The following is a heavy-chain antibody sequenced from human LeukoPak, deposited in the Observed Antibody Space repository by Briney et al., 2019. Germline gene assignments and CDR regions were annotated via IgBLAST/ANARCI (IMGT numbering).Heavy chain of an antibody. V-gene: IGHV4-4*09. Sequence: NASETLSLTCTVSGGSISSYYWSWIRQPPGKGLEWIGYIYTSGSTNYNPSLKSRVTISVDTSKNQFSLKLSSVTAADTAVYYCARSYSNLYYYMDVWGKGTTVTVSS. CDR1: GGSISSYY. J-gene: IGHJ6*03. D-gene: IGHD4-11*01. CDR3: ARSYSNLYYYMDV. CDR2: IYTSGST.